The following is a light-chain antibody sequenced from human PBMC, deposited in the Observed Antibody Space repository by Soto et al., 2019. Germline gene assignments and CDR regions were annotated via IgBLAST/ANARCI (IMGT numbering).Light chain of an antibody. CDR3: CSYAGNFFWV. Sequence: QSALTQPRSVSGSPGQSVTISCTGTSSDVGGYNYVSWYQQHPGKAPKLMIYDVSKRPSGVPDRFSGSKSGNTASLTISGLQAEDEADSYCCSYAGNFFWVFGGGTKLTVL. CDR1: SSDVGGYNY. V-gene: IGLV2-11*01. CDR2: DVS. J-gene: IGLJ3*02.